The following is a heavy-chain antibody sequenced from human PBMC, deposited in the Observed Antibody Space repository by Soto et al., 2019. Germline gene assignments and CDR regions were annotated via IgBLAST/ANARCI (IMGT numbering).Heavy chain of an antibody. J-gene: IGHJ5*02. CDR3: ARDGGVGP. Sequence: QVQLQESGPGLVKPSQTLSLTCTVSGGSISSGDYYWSWIRQPPGKGLEWIGYIYDSGSTYYNSSLKSRVNITLDTSKNQFSLKLTSVTAADAAVYYCARDGGVGPWVEGTLVTVSS. D-gene: IGHD2-8*02. CDR2: IYDSGST. CDR1: GGSISSGDYY. V-gene: IGHV4-30-4*01.